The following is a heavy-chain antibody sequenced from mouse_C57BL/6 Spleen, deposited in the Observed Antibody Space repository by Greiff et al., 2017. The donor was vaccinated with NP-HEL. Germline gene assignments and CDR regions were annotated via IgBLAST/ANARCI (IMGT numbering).Heavy chain of an antibody. D-gene: IGHD1-1*01. CDR3: AREITTVVNAMDY. J-gene: IGHJ4*01. CDR2: LYPGSGST. Sequence: VQLQQPGAELVKPGASVKMSCKASGYTFTSYWITWVKQRPGQGLEWIGDLYPGSGSTNYNEKFKSKATLTVDTSSSTAYMQLSSLTSEDTAVYYCAREITTVVNAMDYWGQGTSVTVSS. V-gene: IGHV1-55*01. CDR1: GYTFTSYW.